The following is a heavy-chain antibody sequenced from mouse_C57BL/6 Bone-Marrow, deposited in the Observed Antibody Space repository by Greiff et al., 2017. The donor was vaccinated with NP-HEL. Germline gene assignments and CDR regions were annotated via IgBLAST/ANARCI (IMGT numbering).Heavy chain of an antibody. CDR3: ARGYANGDSWAMDD. CDR2: SRNKANDYTT. Sequence: EVQLVDSGGGLVQSGRSLRLSCATSGFTFTDFYMDWVRQAPGKGLEWIAFSRNKANDYTTEYSASVKGRFIVSRDNSQSILYLQMNALRAEDTAMYDCARGYANGDSWAMDDWGQGTAVTVSS. CDR1: GFTFTDFY. J-gene: IGHJ4*01. D-gene: IGHD3-3*01. V-gene: IGHV7-1*01.